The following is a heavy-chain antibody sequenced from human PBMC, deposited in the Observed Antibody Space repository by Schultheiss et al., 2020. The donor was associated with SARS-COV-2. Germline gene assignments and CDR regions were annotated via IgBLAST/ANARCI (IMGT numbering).Heavy chain of an antibody. CDR3: ARSGRGGLLHWFDP. Sequence: SETLSLTCIVSGGSIRSGESYWSWIRQSPGKGLEWIGYIDYSGRIFYNPSLKSRVTISVDTSKNQFSLKLTSMTAADTAMYYCARSGRGGLLHWFDPWGQGTLVTVSS. CDR1: GGSIRSGESY. J-gene: IGHJ5*02. D-gene: IGHD1-26*01. V-gene: IGHV4-30-4*01. CDR2: IDYSGRI.